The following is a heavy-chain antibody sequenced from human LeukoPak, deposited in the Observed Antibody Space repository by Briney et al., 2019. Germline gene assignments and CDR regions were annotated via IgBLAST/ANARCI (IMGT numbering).Heavy chain of an antibody. CDR3: ARDPERFDWLNYYYYYIDV. J-gene: IGHJ6*03. CDR2: ISGGST. CDR1: GFTVSSNE. D-gene: IGHD3-9*01. Sequence: PGGSLRLSCAASGFTVSSNEMSWVRQAPGKGLEWVSSISGGSTYYADSRKGRFTISRDNSKNTLHLQMNSLRAEDTAVYYCARDPERFDWLNYYYYYIDVWGKGSTVTVSS. V-gene: IGHV3-38-3*01.